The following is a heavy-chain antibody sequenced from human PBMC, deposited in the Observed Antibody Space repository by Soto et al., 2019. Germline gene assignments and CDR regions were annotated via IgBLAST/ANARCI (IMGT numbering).Heavy chain of an antibody. D-gene: IGHD3-22*01. J-gene: IGHJ4*02. CDR2: ILYDGSYK. CDR3: AKDAYYYDSGGDFEGGYFDY. Sequence: GGSLRLSCAVSGFTFKNYGMHWVRQAPGKGLEWVAVILYDGSYKYYADSVQGRFTISRDNSKNTLYLQMNSLRDEDTAVYHCAKDAYYYDSGGDFEGGYFDYWGQGALVTVSS. CDR1: GFTFKNYG. V-gene: IGHV3-30*18.